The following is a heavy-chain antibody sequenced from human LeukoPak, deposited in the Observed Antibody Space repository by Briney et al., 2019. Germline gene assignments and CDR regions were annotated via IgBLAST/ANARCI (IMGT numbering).Heavy chain of an antibody. V-gene: IGHV4-34*01. CDR2: INHSGST. CDR3: ARLKLERRGGVDY. Sequence: SETLSLTCAVYGGSFSGYYWSWIRQPPGKGLEWIGEINHSGSTNYNPSLKSRVTISVDTSKNQFSLKLSSVTAADTAVYYCARLKLERRGGVDYWGQGSLVTVSS. D-gene: IGHD1-1*01. J-gene: IGHJ4*02. CDR1: GGSFSGYY.